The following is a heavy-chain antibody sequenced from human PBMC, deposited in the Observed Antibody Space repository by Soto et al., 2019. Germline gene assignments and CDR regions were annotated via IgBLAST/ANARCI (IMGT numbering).Heavy chain of an antibody. CDR1: GGSISSSSYY. Sequence: SETLSLTCTVSGGSISSSSYYWGWIRQPPGKGLEWIGSIYYSGSTYYNTSLKSRVTISVDTSKNQFSLKLSSVTAADTAVYYCARPLHFYGDYDYWGQGTLVTVSS. CDR2: IYYSGST. D-gene: IGHD4-17*01. CDR3: ARPLHFYGDYDY. J-gene: IGHJ4*02. V-gene: IGHV4-39*01.